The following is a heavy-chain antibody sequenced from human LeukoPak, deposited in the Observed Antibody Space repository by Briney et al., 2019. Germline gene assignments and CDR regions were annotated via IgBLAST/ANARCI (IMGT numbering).Heavy chain of an antibody. CDR1: GYTFTGYY. V-gene: IGHV1-2*02. CDR2: INPNSGGT. Sequence: ASVKVSCKASGYTFTGYYMHWVRQAPGQGLEWMGWINPNSGGTNYAQKFQGRVTMTRDTSISTAYMELSRLRSDGTAVYYCARSRIVGATSTVAYWGQGTLVTVSS. J-gene: IGHJ4*02. D-gene: IGHD1-26*01. CDR3: ARSRIVGATSTVAY.